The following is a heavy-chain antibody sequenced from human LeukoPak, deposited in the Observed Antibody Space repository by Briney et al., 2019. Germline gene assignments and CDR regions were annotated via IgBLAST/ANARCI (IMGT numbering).Heavy chain of an antibody. J-gene: IGHJ5*02. CDR1: GGSISGSY. Sequence: SETLSLTCTVSGGSISGSYWNWIRQPPGKGLEWIGYIYYSGSTNYNPSLKSRVTISVDTSKNQFSLKLSSVTAADTAVYYCASLSSGSSNWFDPWGRGTLVTVSS. CDR2: IYYSGST. CDR3: ASLSSGSSNWFDP. D-gene: IGHD1-26*01. V-gene: IGHV4-59*01.